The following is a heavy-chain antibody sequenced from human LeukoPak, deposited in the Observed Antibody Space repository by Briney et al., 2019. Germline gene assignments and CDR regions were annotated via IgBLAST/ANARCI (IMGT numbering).Heavy chain of an antibody. CDR2: ISWNSGSI. CDR3: ARDYGSGSYYTWDY. D-gene: IGHD3-10*01. V-gene: IGHV3-9*01. CDR1: GFTFDDYA. Sequence: LTGRSLRLSCAASGFTFDDYAMHWVRQAPGKGLEWVSGISWNSGSIGYVDSVKGRFTISRDNAKNSLYLQMNSLRAEDTAVYYCARDYGSGSYYTWDYWGQGTLVTVSS. J-gene: IGHJ4*02.